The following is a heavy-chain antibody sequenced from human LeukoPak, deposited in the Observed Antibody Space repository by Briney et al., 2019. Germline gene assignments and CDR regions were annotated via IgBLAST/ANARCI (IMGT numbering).Heavy chain of an antibody. J-gene: IGHJ5*02. CDR2: INHSGST. Sequence: LVNPSQTLSLTCAVYGGSFSGYYWSWIRQPPGKGLEWIGEINHSGSTNYNPSLKSRVTISVDTSKNQFSLKLSSVTAADTAVYYCARGPYQSWLDPWGQGTLVTVSS. CDR3: ARGPYQSWLDP. CDR1: GGSFSGYY. V-gene: IGHV4-34*01. D-gene: IGHD2-2*01.